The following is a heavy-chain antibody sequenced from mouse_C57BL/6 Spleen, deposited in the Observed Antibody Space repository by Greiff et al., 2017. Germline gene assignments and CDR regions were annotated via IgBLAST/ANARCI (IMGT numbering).Heavy chain of an antibody. J-gene: IGHJ1*03. CDR1: GYSFTGYY. D-gene: IGHD1-1*01. CDR3: AKGYYYGSSYKYFDV. CDR2: INPSTGGT. Sequence: EVQLQQSGPELVKPGASVKISCKASGYSFTGYYMNWVKQSPEKSLEWIGVINPSTGGTTYNQKFKAKATLTVDKSSSPAYMQLKSLTSEDSAVXYCAKGYYYGSSYKYFDVWGTGTTVTVSS. V-gene: IGHV1-42*01.